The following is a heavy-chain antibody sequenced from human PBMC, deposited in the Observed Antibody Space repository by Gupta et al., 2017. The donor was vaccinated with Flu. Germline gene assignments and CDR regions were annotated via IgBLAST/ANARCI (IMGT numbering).Heavy chain of an antibody. Sequence: FRNHWMSGVRQAPGKGLEWVANINPDGSATSYDDSVRGRFTFSRDNAENSIYLQRNSLTAEDTAVDYCARGEWLVHRYCDYWGQGALVTVSS. CDR3: ARGEWLVHRYCDY. D-gene: IGHD6-19*01. V-gene: IGHV3-7*01. J-gene: IGHJ4*02. CDR2: INPDGSAT. CDR1: FRNHW.